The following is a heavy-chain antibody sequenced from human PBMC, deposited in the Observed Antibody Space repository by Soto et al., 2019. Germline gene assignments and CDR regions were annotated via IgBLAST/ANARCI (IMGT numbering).Heavy chain of an antibody. CDR2: ISWNSGSI. CDR3: AKGPLGYYYDSSGYYDY. D-gene: IGHD3-22*01. J-gene: IGHJ4*02. CDR1: GFTFDDYA. V-gene: IGHV3-9*01. Sequence: GGSLRLSCAASGFTFDDYAMHWVRQAPGKGLEWVSGISWNSGSIGYADSVKGRFTISRDNAKNSLYLQMNSLRAEDTALYYCAKGPLGYYYDSSGYYDYWGQGTLVTVSS.